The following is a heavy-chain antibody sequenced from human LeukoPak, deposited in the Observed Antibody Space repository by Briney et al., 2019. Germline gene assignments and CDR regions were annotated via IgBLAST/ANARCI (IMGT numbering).Heavy chain of an antibody. V-gene: IGHV3-23*01. J-gene: IGHJ1*01. CDR2: VSDGSGT. D-gene: IGHD3-16*01. CDR1: GFTFSIYD. Sequence: GGSLRLSCAASGFTFSIYDMTWVRQVPGKGLEWVSHVSDGSGTDYADSVKGRFTISRDNAKNTLYLQMNSLRVEDTAVYYCVCLGLGGLSLDWGQGTLVTVSS. CDR3: VCLGLGGLSLD.